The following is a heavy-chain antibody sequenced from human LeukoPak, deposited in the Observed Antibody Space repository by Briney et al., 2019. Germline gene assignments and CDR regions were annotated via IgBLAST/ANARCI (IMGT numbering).Heavy chain of an antibody. D-gene: IGHD6-13*01. CDR2: IYSGDSET. V-gene: IGHV5-51*01. CDR1: GYSFTSCW. J-gene: IGHJ4*02. CDR3: ARSAGSSSSWEFDY. Sequence: GESLKISCKGSGYSFTSCWIGWVRQMPGKGLEWMGIIYSGDSETRYSPSFQGQVTISADKSINTAYLQWGSLKASDTAMYYCARSAGSSSSWEFDYWGRGTLVTVSS.